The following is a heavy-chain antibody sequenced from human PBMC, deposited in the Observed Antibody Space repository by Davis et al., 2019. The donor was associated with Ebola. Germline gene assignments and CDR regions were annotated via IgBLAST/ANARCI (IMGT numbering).Heavy chain of an antibody. CDR2: IYYSGST. D-gene: IGHD1-26*01. Sequence: MPSETLSLTCTVSGDSISSYYWGWIRQPPGKGLEWIGSIYYSGSTYYNPSLKSRVTISVDTSKNQFSLKLSSVTAADTAVYYCAREVGATDYWGQGTLVTVSS. CDR3: AREVGATDY. J-gene: IGHJ4*02. CDR1: GDSISSYY. V-gene: IGHV4-39*01.